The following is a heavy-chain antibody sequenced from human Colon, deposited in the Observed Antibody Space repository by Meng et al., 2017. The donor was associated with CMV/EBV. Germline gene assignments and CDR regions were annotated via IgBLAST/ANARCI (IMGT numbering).Heavy chain of an antibody. J-gene: IGHJ4*02. CDR2: IAGGGTST. CDR3: AKQRVTLLMNWDFDQ. V-gene: IGHV3-23*01. CDR1: GFSFGNFA. Sequence: GESLKISCAASGFSFGNFAMSWVRQAPGKGLEWVATIAGGGTSTYYPDSANGRFPISRENSKNTVFLEMSSLRPEDSAIYYCAKQRVTLLMNWDFDQWGQGTLVTVSS. D-gene: IGHD2-21*02.